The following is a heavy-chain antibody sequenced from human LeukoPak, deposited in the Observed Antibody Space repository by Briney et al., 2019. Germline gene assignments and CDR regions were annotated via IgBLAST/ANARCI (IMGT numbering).Heavy chain of an antibody. CDR3: ASYYYGSGSYSDYFDY. J-gene: IGHJ4*02. CDR2: IYHSGST. D-gene: IGHD3-10*01. CDR1: GYSISSGYY. V-gene: IGHV4-38-2*02. Sequence: SETLSLTCTVSGYSISSGYYWGWIRQPPGKGLEWIGSIYHSGSTYYNPSLKSRVTISVDTSKNQFSLKLSSVTAADTAVYYCASYYYGSGSYSDYFDYWGQGTLVTVSS.